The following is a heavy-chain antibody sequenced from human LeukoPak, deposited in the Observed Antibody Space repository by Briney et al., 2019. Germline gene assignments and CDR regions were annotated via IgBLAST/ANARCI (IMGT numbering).Heavy chain of an antibody. CDR1: GGSIGSYY. D-gene: IGHD5-18*01. CDR3: ARAYSYGLIQDAFDI. V-gene: IGHV4-59*01. J-gene: IGHJ3*02. Sequence: ETLSLTCTVSGGSIGSYYWSWIRQPPGKGLEWIGYIYYTGTTTYNPSLNSRVIISLDTSKNQFSLKLTSMTAADTAVYYCARAYSYGLIQDAFDIWAQG. CDR2: IYYTGTT.